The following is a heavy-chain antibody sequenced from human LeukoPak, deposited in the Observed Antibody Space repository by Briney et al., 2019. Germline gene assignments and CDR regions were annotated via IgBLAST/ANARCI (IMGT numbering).Heavy chain of an antibody. Sequence: GGSLRLSCAHSGFTFSSYWMHWVRQAPGKGLVWVSRIKTDGSSTTYADFVQGRFTIYRDNAKNTLYLQMNSLRADDTAVYYCVRGRGVPEYYFDYWGQGTLVTVSS. CDR2: IKTDGSST. CDR1: GFTFSSYW. J-gene: IGHJ4*02. V-gene: IGHV3-74*01. CDR3: VRGRGVPEYYFDY. D-gene: IGHD2-2*01.